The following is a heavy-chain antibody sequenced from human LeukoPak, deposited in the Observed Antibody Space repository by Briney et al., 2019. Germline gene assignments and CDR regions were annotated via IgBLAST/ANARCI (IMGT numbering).Heavy chain of an antibody. CDR2: IYHSGST. CDR1: GGSISSSSYY. Sequence: SETLSLTCTVSGGSISSSSYYWGWIRQPPGKGLEWIGEIYHSGSTNYNPSLKSRVTISVDKSKNQSSLKLSSVTAADTAVYYCARVQPGYDFWSGYYFDYWGQGTLVTVSS. J-gene: IGHJ4*02. D-gene: IGHD3-3*01. V-gene: IGHV4-39*07. CDR3: ARVQPGYDFWSGYYFDY.